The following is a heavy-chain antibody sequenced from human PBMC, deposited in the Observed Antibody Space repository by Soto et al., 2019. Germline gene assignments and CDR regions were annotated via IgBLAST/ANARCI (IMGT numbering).Heavy chain of an antibody. Sequence: PGGSLRLSCAASGFTFSSYGMHWVRQAPGKGLEWVAVISYDGSNKYYADSVKGRFTISRDNSKNTLYLQMNSLRAEDTAVYYCAKVVVVVAAEDASHILHQATMVTV. CDR1: GFTFSSYG. D-gene: IGHD2-15*01. V-gene: IGHV3-30*18. CDR2: ISYDGSNK. J-gene: IGHJ3*02. CDR3: AKVVVVVAAEDASHI.